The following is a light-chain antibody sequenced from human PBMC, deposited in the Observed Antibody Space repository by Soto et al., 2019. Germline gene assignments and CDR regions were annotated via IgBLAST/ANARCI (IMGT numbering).Light chain of an antibody. CDR3: LQATQSFT. CDR1: QSLVHSDGNTY. V-gene: IGKV2-24*01. J-gene: IGKJ4*01. CDR2: KTS. Sequence: DIVLTQTPLSSPVTLGQPASISCRSSQSLVHSDGNTYLSWLQQRPGQPPRLLIYKTSNWFCGVPDRFSGSGAATYFILKISRVEAEDVGFYYHLQATQSFTFGGGTKVEIK.